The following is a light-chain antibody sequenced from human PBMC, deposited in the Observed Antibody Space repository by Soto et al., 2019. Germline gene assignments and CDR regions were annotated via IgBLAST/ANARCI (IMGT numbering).Light chain of an antibody. CDR2: EVS. J-gene: IGLJ1*01. V-gene: IGLV2-23*02. Sequence: LKNPASGNSAHRHSLTITNTKTSSDVGSSNLVSWYQQHPGKAPKLLIYEVSKRPSGVSNRFSGSKSGNTASLTISGLQAEDEADYYCCSCAGSSTHVFGPGTKVTV. CDR1: SSDVGSSNL. CDR3: CSCAGSSTHV.